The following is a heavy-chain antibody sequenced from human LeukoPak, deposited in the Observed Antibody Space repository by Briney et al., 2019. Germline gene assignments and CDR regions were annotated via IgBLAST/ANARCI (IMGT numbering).Heavy chain of an antibody. V-gene: IGHV3-23*01. D-gene: IGHD3-22*01. CDR1: GFTFSSYA. J-gene: IGHJ4*02. CDR3: AKRWGPDYYDSSGYYAFDY. Sequence: GGSLRLSCAASGFTFSSYAMSWVRQAPGKGPEWVSAISGSGGSTYYADSVKGRFTISRDNSKNTLYLQMNSLRAEDTAVYYCAKRWGPDYYDSSGYYAFDYWGQGTLVTVSS. CDR2: ISGSGGST.